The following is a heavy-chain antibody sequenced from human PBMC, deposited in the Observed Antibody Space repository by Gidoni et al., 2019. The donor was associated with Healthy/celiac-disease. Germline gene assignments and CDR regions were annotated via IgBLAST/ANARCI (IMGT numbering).Heavy chain of an antibody. CDR2: ISWNSGSI. D-gene: IGHD3-22*01. V-gene: IGHV3-9*01. CDR3: AKDIYYYDSSGYYSNAFDI. J-gene: IGHJ3*02. CDR1: GFTFDDYA. Sequence: EVQLVESGGGLVQPGRSLRLSCAASGFTFDDYAMHWVRQAPGKGLEWVSGISWNSGSIGYADSVKGRFTISRDNAKNSLYLQMNSLRAEDTALYYCAKDIYYYDSSGYYSNAFDIWGQGTMVTVSS.